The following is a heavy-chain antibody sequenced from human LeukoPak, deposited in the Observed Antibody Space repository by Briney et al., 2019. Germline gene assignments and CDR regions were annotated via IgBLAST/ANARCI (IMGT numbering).Heavy chain of an antibody. V-gene: IGHV3-21*01. CDR2: IISSSSYI. CDR1: GFTFSSYS. D-gene: IGHD2-21*02. J-gene: IGHJ4*02. CDR3: AMSNYCGGDCYTLSFDY. Sequence: PGGALRLSCAASGFTFSSYSMKWVRQAPGKGLEWVSSIISSSSYIYYADSVKGRFTISRDNAKNSLYLQMNSLRAEDTAVYYCAMSNYCGGDCYTLSFDYWGQGTLVTVSS.